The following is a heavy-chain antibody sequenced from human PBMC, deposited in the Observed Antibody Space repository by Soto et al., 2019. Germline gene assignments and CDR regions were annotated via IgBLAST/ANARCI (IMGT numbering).Heavy chain of an antibody. V-gene: IGHV5-10-1*01. J-gene: IGHJ4*02. Sequence: PGESLKISCKVSGYTFTSYWIAWVRQMPGKGLEWMGRIDPRDSYINYNPSFQGHVTISADTSISTAYLQWSRLKASDTAMYYCARFAVTPAPPGDYWGQGTLVTVSS. CDR2: IDPRDSYI. CDR3: ARFAVTPAPPGDY. CDR1: GYTFTSYW. D-gene: IGHD2-2*01.